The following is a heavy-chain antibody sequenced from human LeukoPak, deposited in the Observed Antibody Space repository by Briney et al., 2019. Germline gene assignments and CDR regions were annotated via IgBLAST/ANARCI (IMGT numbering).Heavy chain of an antibody. V-gene: IGHV3-48*01. CDR1: GFTFSDYT. D-gene: IGHD5-24*01. CDR3: AREERLRY. J-gene: IGHJ4*02. Sequence: PGGSLRLSCAASGFTFSDYTMNWVHQAPGKGLEWVSYIGGSETTIFYADSVKGRFTISRDNAKNALYLQMNSLRAEDTAIYYCAREERLRYWSQGALVIVSS. CDR2: IGGSETTI.